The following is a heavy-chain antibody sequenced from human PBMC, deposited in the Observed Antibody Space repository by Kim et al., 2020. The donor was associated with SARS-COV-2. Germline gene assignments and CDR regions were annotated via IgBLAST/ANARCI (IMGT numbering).Heavy chain of an antibody. CDR1: GFTFSSYS. CDR3: ARESTGYDQGRNLYYYGMDV. J-gene: IGHJ6*02. D-gene: IGHD5-12*01. V-gene: IGHV3-21*01. Sequence: GGSLRLSCAASGFTFSSYSMNWVRQAPGKGLEWVSSISSSSSYIYYADSVKGRFTISRDNAKNSLYLQMNSLRAEDTAVYYCARESTGYDQGRNLYYYGMDVWGQGTTVTVSS. CDR2: ISSSSSYI.